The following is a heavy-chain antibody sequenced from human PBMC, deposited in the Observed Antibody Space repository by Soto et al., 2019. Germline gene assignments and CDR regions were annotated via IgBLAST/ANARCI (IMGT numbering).Heavy chain of an antibody. CDR2: IIPVLNIT. J-gene: IGHJ6*03. Sequence: QVQLVQSGAEVQKPGSSLRVSCEASGGTLSSYTFNWVRQAPGQGLEWMGRIIPVLNITNYAQNFKGRVTTTADKYTSTVYMELSSLRSDDAAIYYCAGGVWVTAGGMNYYYYYMDVWGKGSTVTVSS. V-gene: IGHV1-69*02. CDR1: GGTLSSYT. CDR3: AGGVWVTAGGMNYYYYYMDV. D-gene: IGHD2-21*02.